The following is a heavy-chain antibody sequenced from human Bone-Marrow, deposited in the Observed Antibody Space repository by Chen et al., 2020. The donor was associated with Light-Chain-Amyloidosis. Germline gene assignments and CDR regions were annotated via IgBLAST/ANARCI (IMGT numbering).Heavy chain of an antibody. CDR1: GFSVSGNY. Sequence: EVQLVETGGGVIQPGGSLRLSCAASGFSVSGNYMTWVRQAPGRGLEGVSRIYAGGSPFYAESVKCRFTISRDISENTFILQMSSLRADDTAVYYCAFRSRDCCSGGRCCGDAFNVWGQGTVVTVSS. CDR2: IYAGGSP. V-gene: IGHV3-53*02. CDR3: AFRSRDCCSGGRCCGDAFNV. D-gene: IGHD2-21*02. J-gene: IGHJ3*01.